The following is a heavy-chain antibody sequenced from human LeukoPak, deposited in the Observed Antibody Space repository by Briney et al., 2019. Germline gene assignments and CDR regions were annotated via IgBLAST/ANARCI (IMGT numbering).Heavy chain of an antibody. V-gene: IGHV3-15*01. CDR3: ARGLRLQSPLRY. D-gene: IGHD5-24*01. CDR2: IKSKNDGGTT. J-gene: IGHJ4*02. CDR1: GAGFSNPW. Sequence: GGSLRLSCAASGAGFSNPWMSWVRRAPGKGLEWVGHIKSKNDGGTTEYAAPVKGRFTISRDDSKDMLYLQMNSLKPEDTAVYYCARGLRLQSPLRYWGQGTLVTVSS.